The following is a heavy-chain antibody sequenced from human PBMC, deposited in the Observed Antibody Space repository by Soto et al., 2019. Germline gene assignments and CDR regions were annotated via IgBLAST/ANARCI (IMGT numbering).Heavy chain of an antibody. CDR3: ARESEDLTSNFDY. Sequence: GGSLRLSCAASGFTISTYAMTWVRQAPWKGLEWVSSISSTTNYIYYGDSMKGRFTISRDNDKNSMYLEMNSLRAEDTAVYYGARESEDLTSNFDYWGQGALVTVSS. J-gene: IGHJ4*02. CDR2: ISSTTNYI. CDR1: GFTISTYA. V-gene: IGHV3-21*06.